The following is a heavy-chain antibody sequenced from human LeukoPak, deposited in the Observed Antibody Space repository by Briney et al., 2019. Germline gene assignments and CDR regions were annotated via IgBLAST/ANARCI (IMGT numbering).Heavy chain of an antibody. J-gene: IGHJ6*03. CDR2: IYSSGST. CDR1: GDSISSSSYS. CDR3: ARVGYYPDYYMDV. Sequence: SETLSLTCTVSGDSISSSSYSWGWIRQPPGKGLEWIGSIYSSGSTYDNPSLKSRVTLSVDTSKNQFSLKLSSVTAADTAVYYCARVGYYPDYYMDVWGKGTTVTVSS. D-gene: IGHD2-21*01. V-gene: IGHV4-39*07.